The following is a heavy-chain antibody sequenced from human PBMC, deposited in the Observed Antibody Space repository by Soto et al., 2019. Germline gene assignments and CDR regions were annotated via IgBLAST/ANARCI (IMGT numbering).Heavy chain of an antibody. V-gene: IGHV3-48*02. CDR3: AQFSSWYGFQH. D-gene: IGHD6-19*01. CDR2: IDSGSRTI. J-gene: IGHJ1*01. Sequence: GGPLRLSCAASGFTFSTFSMIWVRQAPGKGLEWVSYIDSGSRTIFYADSVKGRFTISRDNAKNSIYLQMKSLRDEDTSVYYCAQFSSWYGFQHWGQGTLVTVSS. CDR1: GFTFSTFS.